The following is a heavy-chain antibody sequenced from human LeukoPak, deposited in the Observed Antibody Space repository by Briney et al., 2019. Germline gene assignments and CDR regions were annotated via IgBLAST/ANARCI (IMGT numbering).Heavy chain of an antibody. CDR2: ISSSSSYI. V-gene: IGHV3-21*01. J-gene: IGHJ5*02. CDR1: GFTFSSYS. D-gene: IGHD3-22*01. Sequence: KSGGSLRLSCAASGFTFSSYSMNWVRQAPGKGLEWVSSISSSSSYIYYADSVKGRFTISRDNAKNSLYLQMNSLRAEDTAVYYCARDRPNYYDSSGYYGNWFDPWGQGTLVTVSS. CDR3: ARDRPNYYDSSGYYGNWFDP.